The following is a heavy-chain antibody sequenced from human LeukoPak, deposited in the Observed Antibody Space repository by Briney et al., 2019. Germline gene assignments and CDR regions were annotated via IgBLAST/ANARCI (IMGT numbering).Heavy chain of an antibody. CDR3: AREAVEVPYYFDY. D-gene: IGHD6-19*01. J-gene: IGHJ4*02. Sequence: GASVKVSCKASGGTFSSYVISWVRQAPGQGLEWMGRIIPIFGTANYAQKFQGRVTITTDESTSTAYMELSSLRSEDTAVYYCAREAVEVPYYFDYWGQGTLVTVSS. CDR2: IIPIFGTA. V-gene: IGHV1-69*05. CDR1: GGTFSSYV.